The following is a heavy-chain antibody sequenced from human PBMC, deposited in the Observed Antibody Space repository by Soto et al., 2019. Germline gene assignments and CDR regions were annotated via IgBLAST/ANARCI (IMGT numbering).Heavy chain of an antibody. CDR2: IDHSGYT. D-gene: IGHD1-26*01. CDR3: ARDPSDLWEPDQYFQH. V-gene: IGHV4-34*01. CDR1: GGSFSGYY. J-gene: IGHJ1*01. Sequence: SETLSLTCAVYGGSFSGYYWNWIRQPPGKGLEWIGEIDHSGYTNYNPSLKSRVTISVDTSKNQFSLRLTSVTAADTAVYYCARDPSDLWEPDQYFQHWGQGTLVTVSS.